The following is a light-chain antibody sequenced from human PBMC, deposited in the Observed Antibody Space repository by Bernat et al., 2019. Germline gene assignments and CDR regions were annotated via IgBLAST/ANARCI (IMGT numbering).Light chain of an antibody. CDR3: QSADSSEVV. CDR2: KDS. J-gene: IGLJ2*01. Sequence: SYELTQPPSVSVSPGQTARITCSGDALPKQYAYWYQQKPGQAPVLVIYKDSERPSGIPERLSGSSSGTTVTLTISGVQAEDEADYYCQSADSSEVVFGGGTKLTVL. CDR1: ALPKQY. V-gene: IGLV3-25*03.